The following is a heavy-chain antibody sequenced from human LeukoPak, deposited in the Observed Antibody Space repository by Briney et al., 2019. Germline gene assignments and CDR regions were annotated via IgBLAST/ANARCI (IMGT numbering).Heavy chain of an antibody. J-gene: IGHJ4*02. CDR3: VAGVALDY. D-gene: IGHD3-3*01. CDR1: GLNFSVYY. CDR2: ISKTGTTI. V-gene: IGHV3-11*01. Sequence: GGSLRLSCAASGLNFSVYYMTWIRQAPGNGLEAPGNGLEWLSHISKTGTTIYYADSVKGRFTISRDNAKNSLYLHMNSLRADDTAVYYCVAGVALDYWGQGALVTVSS.